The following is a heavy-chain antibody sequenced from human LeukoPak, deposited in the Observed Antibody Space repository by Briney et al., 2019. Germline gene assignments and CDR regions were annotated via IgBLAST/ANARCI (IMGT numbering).Heavy chain of an antibody. J-gene: IGHJ4*02. CDR1: GFTFSTFA. D-gene: IGHD3-10*01. CDR2: IFPSGGEI. CDR3: AKESVWFGESNPFDY. Sequence: PGGSLRLSCAASGFTFSTFAMIWVRQPPGKGLEWVSSIFPSGGEIHYADSVRGRFTISRDNSKSTLSLQMNSLRAEDTAVYYCAKESVWFGESNPFDYWGQGTLVTVSS. V-gene: IGHV3-23*01.